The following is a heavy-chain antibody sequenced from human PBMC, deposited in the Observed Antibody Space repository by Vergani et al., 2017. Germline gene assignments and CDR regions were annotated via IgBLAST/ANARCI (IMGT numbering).Heavy chain of an antibody. Sequence: EVQLVESGGGLVKPGGSLRLSCAASGFTFSNAWMSWVRQAPGKGLEWVGFIRSKAYGGTTEYAASVKGRFTISRDDSKSIAYLQMNSLKTEDTAVYYCTRAHYYFDYWGQGTLVTVSS. CDR2: IRSKAYGGTT. V-gene: IGHV3-49*04. CDR1: GFTFSNAW. CDR3: TRAHYYFDY. J-gene: IGHJ4*02.